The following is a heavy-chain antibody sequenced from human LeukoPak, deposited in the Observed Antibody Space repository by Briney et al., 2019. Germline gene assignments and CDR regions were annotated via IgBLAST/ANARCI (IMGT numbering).Heavy chain of an antibody. Sequence: RASVKVSCKASGCTFTSYAMNWVRQAPGQGLEWMGWINTNTGNPTYAQGFTGRFVFSLDTSVSTAYLQISSLKAEDTAVYYCARASDYYDSSGYYVFDYWGQGTLVTVSS. CDR2: INTNTGNP. CDR3: ARASDYYDSSGYYVFDY. V-gene: IGHV7-4-1*02. J-gene: IGHJ4*02. D-gene: IGHD3-22*01. CDR1: GCTFTSYA.